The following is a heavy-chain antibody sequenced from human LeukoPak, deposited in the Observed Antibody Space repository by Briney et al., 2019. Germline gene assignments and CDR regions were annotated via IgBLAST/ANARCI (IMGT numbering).Heavy chain of an antibody. CDR3: AAQSITMIVVEDY. V-gene: IGHV4-4*09. D-gene: IGHD3-22*01. CDR1: GGSISSYY. CDR2: IYTSGST. Sequence: PSETLSLTCTVSGGSISSYYWSWIRQPPGKGLEWIGYIYTSGSTNYNPSLKSRVTISVDTSKNQFSLKLSSVTAADTAVYYCAAQSITMIVVEDYWGQGTLVTVSS. J-gene: IGHJ4*02.